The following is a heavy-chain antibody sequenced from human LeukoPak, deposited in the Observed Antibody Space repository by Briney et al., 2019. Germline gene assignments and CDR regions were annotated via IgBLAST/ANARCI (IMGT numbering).Heavy chain of an antibody. CDR2: IYYTGNT. Sequence: SSETLSLTCTVSGDSITNYFWSWIRQPPGKGLEWIGYIYYTGNTNYKPSLKSRVTMSVDTSTNQFSLRLRSVTAADTAVYYCARGRVAYSAYYFDYWGRGTLVTVSS. V-gene: IGHV4-59*01. D-gene: IGHD2-15*01. CDR3: ARGRVAYSAYYFDY. CDR1: GDSITNYF. J-gene: IGHJ4*02.